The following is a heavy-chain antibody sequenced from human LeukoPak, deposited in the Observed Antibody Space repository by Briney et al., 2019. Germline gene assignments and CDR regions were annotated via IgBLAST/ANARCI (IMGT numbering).Heavy chain of an antibody. Sequence: GGSLRLSCAASGFTVNRTYMSWVRQAPGKGLEWVAVIWYDGSNKYYADSVKGRFTISRDNSKNTLYLQMNSLRAEDTAVYYCARDTVGYDSSGYYHYWGQGTLVTVSS. CDR2: IWYDGSNK. J-gene: IGHJ4*02. CDR3: ARDTVGYDSSGYYHY. V-gene: IGHV3-33*07. D-gene: IGHD3-22*01. CDR1: GFTVNRTY.